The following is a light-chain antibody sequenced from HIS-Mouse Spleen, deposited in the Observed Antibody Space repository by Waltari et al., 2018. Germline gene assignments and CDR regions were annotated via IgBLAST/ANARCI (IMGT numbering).Light chain of an antibody. J-gene: IGLJ3*02. CDR2: EGS. CDR1: SSAVGSYNL. CDR3: CSYAGSSTWV. Sequence: QSALTQPASVSGSPGQSITISCTGTSSAVGSYNLFSWYQHHPGKAPKLMIYEGSKRPSGVSNRFSGSKSGNTASLTISGLQAEDEADYYCCSYAGSSTWVFGGGTKLTVL. V-gene: IGLV2-23*01.